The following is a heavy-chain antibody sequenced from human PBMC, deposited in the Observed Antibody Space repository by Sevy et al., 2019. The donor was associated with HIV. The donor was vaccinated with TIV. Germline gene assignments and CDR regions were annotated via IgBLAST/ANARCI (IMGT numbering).Heavy chain of an antibody. CDR3: NTESYYDIFTGYYKCDVDERWPYDFYMDV. CDR2: IKSKTDGGTT. J-gene: IGHJ6*03. CDR1: GFTFSNAW. Sequence: GGSLRLSCAASGFTFSNAWMSWVRQAPGKGLEWVGRIKSKTDGGTTDYAAPVKGRFTISRYDSKNTLYLQINSLKTEDTDVYYCNTESYYDIFTGYYKCDVDERWPYDFYMDVWCKGTTVTVSS. D-gene: IGHD3-9*01. V-gene: IGHV3-15*01.